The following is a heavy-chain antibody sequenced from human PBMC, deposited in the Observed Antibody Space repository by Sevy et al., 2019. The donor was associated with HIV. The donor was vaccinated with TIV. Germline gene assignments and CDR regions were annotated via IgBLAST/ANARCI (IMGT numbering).Heavy chain of an antibody. V-gene: IGHV1-18*01. CDR3: AREGYCSGGSCFGGCDY. CDR2: ISAYNGNT. Sequence: ASVKVSCKASGCTFTSYGISWVRQAPGQGLEWMGWISAYNGNTNYALKLQGRVTMTTDTSTSTAYMELRSLRSDDTAVYYCAREGYCSGGSCFGGCDYWGHGTLVTVSS. J-gene: IGHJ4*01. CDR1: GCTFTSYG. D-gene: IGHD2-15*01.